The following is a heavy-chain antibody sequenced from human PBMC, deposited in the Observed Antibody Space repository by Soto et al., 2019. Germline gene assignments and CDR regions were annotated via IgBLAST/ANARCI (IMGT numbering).Heavy chain of an antibody. CDR2: IFHSGIT. CDR1: GGSFSNDY. J-gene: IGHJ4*02. D-gene: IGHD3-22*01. Sequence: QVQLQESGPGLVKPSETLSLSCTVSGGSFSNDYWTWIRQSPGKGLEWIGYIFHSGITDYNPSLRSRVTISIDTSRNHFSLNLTSVTAADTAVYYCARDRYFYDSRGYYRTLDSWGQGTLVTVSS. CDR3: ARDRYFYDSRGYYRTLDS. V-gene: IGHV4-59*01.